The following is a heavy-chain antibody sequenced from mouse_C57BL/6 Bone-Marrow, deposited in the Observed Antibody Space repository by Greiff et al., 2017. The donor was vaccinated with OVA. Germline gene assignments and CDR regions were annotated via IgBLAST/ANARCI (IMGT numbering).Heavy chain of an antibody. CDR3: ARFDYDEVWAMDY. J-gene: IGHJ4*01. V-gene: IGHV1-20*01. D-gene: IGHD2-4*01. CDR1: GYSFTGYF. CDR2: INPYNGDT. Sequence: EVQLQQSGPELVKPGDSVKISCKASGYSFTGYFMNWVMQSHGKSLEWIGRINPYNGDTFYNQKFKGKATLTVDKSSSTAHMELRSLTSEDSAVYYCARFDYDEVWAMDYWGQGTSVTVSS.